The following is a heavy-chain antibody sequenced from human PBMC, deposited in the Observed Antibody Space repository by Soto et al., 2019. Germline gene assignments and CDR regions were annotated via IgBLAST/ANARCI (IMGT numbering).Heavy chain of an antibody. CDR2: MNPNSGNT. J-gene: IGHJ4*02. CDR1: GYTFTSYD. V-gene: IGHV1-8*01. CDR3: AVEPPFMTFGGVIVKDPGDY. D-gene: IGHD3-16*02. Sequence: QVQLVQSGAEVKKPGASVKVSCKASGYTFTSYDINWVRQATGQGLEWMGWMNPNSGNTGYAQKFQGRVTMTRNTSISKAYMELSSLRSEDTAVYYCAVEPPFMTFGGVIVKDPGDYWGQGTLVTVSS.